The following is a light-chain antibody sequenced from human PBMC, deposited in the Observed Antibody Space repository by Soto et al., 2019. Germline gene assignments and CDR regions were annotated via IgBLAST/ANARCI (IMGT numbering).Light chain of an antibody. J-gene: IGKJ5*01. CDR3: QQYHNWPIT. V-gene: IGKV3-15*01. Sequence: EIVMTHSPATLSVSPWERATLSCRASQSVSSNLAWHQQKPGQAPRILMYDASTRATGIPARFSGSGSGTEFTLTISSLQSEDFAVYYCQQYHNWPITFGQGTRLEIK. CDR1: QSVSSN. CDR2: DAS.